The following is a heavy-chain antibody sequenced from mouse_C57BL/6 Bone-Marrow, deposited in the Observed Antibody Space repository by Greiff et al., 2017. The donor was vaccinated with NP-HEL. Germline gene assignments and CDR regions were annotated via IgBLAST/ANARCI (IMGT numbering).Heavy chain of an antibody. V-gene: IGHV5-6*02. D-gene: IGHD2-2*01. CDR2: ISSGGSYT. Sequence: DVKLVESGGDLVKPGGSLKLSCAASGFTFSSYGMSWVRQTPDKRLEWVATISSGGSYTYYPDSVKGRFTISRDNAKNTLYLQMSSLKSEDTAMYYCARLGSWLRRDYWGQGTTLTVSS. CDR1: GFTFSSYG. J-gene: IGHJ2*01. CDR3: ARLGSWLRRDY.